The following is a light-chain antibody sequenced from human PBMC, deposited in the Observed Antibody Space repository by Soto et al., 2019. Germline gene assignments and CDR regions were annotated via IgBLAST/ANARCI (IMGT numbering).Light chain of an antibody. CDR2: GAS. CDR3: QQYNNWPLT. V-gene: IGKV3-15*01. Sequence: EIVMTQSPATLSVTPGERATLSCRASQSVSSNLAWYHQKPGQAPRLLIYGASTRATGIPARFSGSGAGTEFTLTISTLQSEDFAVYYCQQYNNWPLTFGPGTKVVIK. J-gene: IGKJ3*01. CDR1: QSVSSN.